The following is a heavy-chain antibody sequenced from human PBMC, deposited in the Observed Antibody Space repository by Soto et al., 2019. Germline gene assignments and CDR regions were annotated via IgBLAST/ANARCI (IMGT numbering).Heavy chain of an antibody. V-gene: IGHV1-69*01. CDR1: GGTFSSYA. Sequence: QVQLVRSGAEVKKPGSSVKVSCKASGGTFSSYAISWVRQAPGHGLEWMGEIFPFFGTTNYAQQFQGRVTIIADESTSTAYMELSSLRYEDTAVYYCARLRVASMEFDSWGQGTLVIVSS. J-gene: IGHJ4*02. D-gene: IGHD3-3*01. CDR2: IFPFFGTT. CDR3: ARLRVASMEFDS.